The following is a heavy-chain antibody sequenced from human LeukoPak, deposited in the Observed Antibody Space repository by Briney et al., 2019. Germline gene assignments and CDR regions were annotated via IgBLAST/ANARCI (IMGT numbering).Heavy chain of an antibody. Sequence: SETLSLTCTVSGGSISSSSYYWGWIRQPPGKGLEWIGSIYYSGSTYYNPSLKSRVTISVDTSKNQFSLKLSSVTAADTAVYYCARSRGGYCSSTSCSDAFDIWGQGTMVTVSS. CDR2: IYYSGST. D-gene: IGHD2-2*01. CDR1: GGSISSSSYY. V-gene: IGHV4-39*07. J-gene: IGHJ3*02. CDR3: ARSRGGYCSSTSCSDAFDI.